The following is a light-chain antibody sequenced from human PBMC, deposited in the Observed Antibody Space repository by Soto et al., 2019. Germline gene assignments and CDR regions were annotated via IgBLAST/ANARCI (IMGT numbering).Light chain of an antibody. CDR1: QSVANN. V-gene: IGKV3-15*01. J-gene: IGKJ1*01. Sequence: EIVMTQSPVTLSLSPGDRATLSCRASQSVANNLAWFQQRPGQAPRLLVYGASATATGIPARFSGSGSGTESTLTISSLQSEEFAVYYCQQYNDWPRTFGQGTKVEIK. CDR3: QQYNDWPRT. CDR2: GAS.